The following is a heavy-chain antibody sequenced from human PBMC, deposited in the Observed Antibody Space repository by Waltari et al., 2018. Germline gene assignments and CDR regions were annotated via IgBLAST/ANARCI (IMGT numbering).Heavy chain of an antibody. CDR2: IYYSGRT. CDR1: GGSISSSSYY. J-gene: IGHJ4*02. CDR3: ARDRIAAAGGIDY. V-gene: IGHV4-39*07. D-gene: IGHD6-13*01. Sequence: QLQLQESGPGLVKPSETLSLTCTVSGGSISSSSYYWGWIRQPPGKGLEWIGSIYYSGRTYYNPSLTSRVTISVDTSKNQFSLKLSSVTAADTAVYYCARDRIAAAGGIDYWGQGTLVTVSS.